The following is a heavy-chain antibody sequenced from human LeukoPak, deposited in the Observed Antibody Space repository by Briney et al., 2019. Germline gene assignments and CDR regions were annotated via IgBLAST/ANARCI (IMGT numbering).Heavy chain of an antibody. Sequence: GGSLRLSCAASGFTFSEFEMNWVRQAPGKGLEWVSDISSGGTTIFYADSVKGRFTISRDNAKNSLYLQMNSLRDEDTAIYYCTRGLVVWGQRALVTVSS. J-gene: IGHJ4*02. CDR2: ISSGGTTI. CDR3: TRGLVV. D-gene: IGHD2-15*01. V-gene: IGHV3-48*03. CDR1: GFTFSEFE.